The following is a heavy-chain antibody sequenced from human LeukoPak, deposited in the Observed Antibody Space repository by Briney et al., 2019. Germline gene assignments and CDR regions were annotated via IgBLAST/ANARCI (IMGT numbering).Heavy chain of an antibody. CDR3: AKETEAFCGGDCYPGFDY. V-gene: IGHV3-30*18. CDR1: GFTFSSYG. Sequence: PGRSLRLSCAASGFTFSSYGMHWVRQAPGKGLEWVAVISYDGSNKYYADSVKGRFTISRDNSKSTLYLQMNSLRAEDTAVYYCAKETEAFCGGDCYPGFDYGGQGPLVPVS. J-gene: IGHJ4*02. CDR2: ISYDGSNK. D-gene: IGHD2-21*02.